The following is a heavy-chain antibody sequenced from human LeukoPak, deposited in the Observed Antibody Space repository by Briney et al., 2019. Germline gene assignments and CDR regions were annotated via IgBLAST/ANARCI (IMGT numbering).Heavy chain of an antibody. CDR3: ARVAYSSSYRRQLQMYYFDY. Sequence: GGSLRLSCAASGFTFDDYGMSWVRQAPGKGLEWVSGINWNGGSTVYADSVKGRFTISRDSAKNALYLQMNSLTAEDTALYHCARVAYSSSYRRQLQMYYFDYWGQGALVTVSS. CDR2: INWNGGST. D-gene: IGHD6-6*01. CDR1: GFTFDDYG. J-gene: IGHJ4*02. V-gene: IGHV3-20*01.